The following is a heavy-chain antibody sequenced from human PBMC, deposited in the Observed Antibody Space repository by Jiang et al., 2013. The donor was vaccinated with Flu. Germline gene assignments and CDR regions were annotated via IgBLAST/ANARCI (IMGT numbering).Heavy chain of an antibody. D-gene: IGHD6-13*01. CDR3: AKDWTGGEAAAGPIDY. CDR1: GFTFDDYA. Sequence: QLLESGGGLVQPGRSLRLSCAASGFTFDDYAMHWVRQAPGKGLEWVSGISWNSGSIGYADSVKGRFTISRDNAKNSLYLQMNSLRAEDTALYYCAKDWTGGEAAAGPIDYWGQGTLVTVSS. CDR2: ISWNSGSI. V-gene: IGHV3-9*01. J-gene: IGHJ4*02.